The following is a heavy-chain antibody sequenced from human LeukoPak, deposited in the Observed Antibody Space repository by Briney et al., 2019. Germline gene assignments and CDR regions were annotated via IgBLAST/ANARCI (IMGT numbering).Heavy chain of an antibody. D-gene: IGHD2-2*01. V-gene: IGHV3-53*01. Sequence: GGSLRLSCAASGFTVSINYMSWVRQAPGKGLEWVSVIYSGGSTYYADSVKGRFTISRDNSKNTLYLQMNSLRAEDTAVYYCASYCSSTSCYRFDPWGQGTLVTVSS. CDR2: IYSGGST. CDR1: GFTVSINY. CDR3: ASYCSSTSCYRFDP. J-gene: IGHJ5*02.